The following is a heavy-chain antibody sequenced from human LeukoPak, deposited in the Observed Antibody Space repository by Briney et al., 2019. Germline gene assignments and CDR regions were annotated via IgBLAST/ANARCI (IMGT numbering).Heavy chain of an antibody. J-gene: IGHJ5*02. CDR2: INPSGGST. CDR1: GYTFTSYY. V-gene: IGHV1-46*01. CDR3: ARGRSEVYSSGWYSTVWFDP. Sequence: GASVKVSCKASGYTFTSYYMHWVRQAPGQGLEWMGIINPSGGSTSYAQKFQGRVTMTRDTSTSTVYMELSSLRSEDTAVYYCARGRSEVYSSGWYSTVWFDPWGQGTLVTVSS. D-gene: IGHD6-19*01.